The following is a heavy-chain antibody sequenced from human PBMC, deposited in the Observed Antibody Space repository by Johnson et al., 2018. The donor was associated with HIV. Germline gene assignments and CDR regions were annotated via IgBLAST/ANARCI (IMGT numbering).Heavy chain of an antibody. J-gene: IGHJ3*02. CDR1: GFTFDDYG. D-gene: IGHD6-19*01. Sequence: VQLVESGGGVVQPGGSLRLSCAASGFTFDDYGMSWVRHAPGKGLEWVAGINWNGGSTGYADYVKGRFTISRDNAKNSLYLQMNSLRAEDTALYYCARVRSGGSGLYDAFDIWGQGTMVTVSS. CDR2: INWNGGST. CDR3: ARVRSGGSGLYDAFDI. V-gene: IGHV3-20*04.